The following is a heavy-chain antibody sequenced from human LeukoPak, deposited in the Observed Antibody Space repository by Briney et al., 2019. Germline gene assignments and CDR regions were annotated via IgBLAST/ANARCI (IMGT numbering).Heavy chain of an antibody. CDR3: ARDRSGTGMDV. CDR1: GGSISSYY. Sequence: PSETLSLTCTASGGSISSYYWSWLRQPPGKGLEWIGYIYYSGSTNYNPSLKSRVTISVDTSKNQFSLKLSSVTAADTAVYYCARDRSGTGMDVWGKGTTVTVSS. CDR2: IYYSGST. V-gene: IGHV4-59*01. J-gene: IGHJ6*04.